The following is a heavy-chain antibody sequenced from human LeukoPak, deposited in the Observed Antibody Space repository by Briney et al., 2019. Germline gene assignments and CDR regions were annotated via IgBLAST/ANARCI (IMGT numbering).Heavy chain of an antibody. V-gene: IGHV4-59*01. J-gene: IGHJ4*02. CDR2: IYYSGST. Sequence: SETLSLTCTVSGGSISSYYWSWIRQPPGKGLEWIGYIYYSGSTNYNPSLKSRVTISVDTSKNQFSLKLSSVTAADTAVYYCARVHGSYGYDYFDYWGQGTLVTVSS. D-gene: IGHD5-18*01. CDR1: GGSISSYY. CDR3: ARVHGSYGYDYFDY.